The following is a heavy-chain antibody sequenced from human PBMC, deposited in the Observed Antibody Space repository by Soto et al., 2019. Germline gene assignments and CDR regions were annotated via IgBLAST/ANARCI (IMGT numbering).Heavy chain of an antibody. J-gene: IGHJ4*02. CDR2: ISAYNGNT. V-gene: IGHV1-18*01. Sequence: QVQLVQSGAEVKKPGASVKVSCKASGYTFTSYGISWVRQAPGQGLEWMGWISAYNGNTNYAQKLQGRVTMTTATSKSTAYMELRSRRSDDTAVYYCARHPVGKDSPRHFDYWGQGTLVTVSS. D-gene: IGHD2-15*01. CDR3: ARHPVGKDSPRHFDY. CDR1: GYTFTSYG.